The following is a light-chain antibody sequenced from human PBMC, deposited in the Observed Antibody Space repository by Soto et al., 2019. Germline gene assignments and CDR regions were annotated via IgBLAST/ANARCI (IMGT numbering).Light chain of an antibody. V-gene: IGKV3-15*01. CDR3: QQYKNWPPIT. CDR1: QSVYSN. J-gene: IGKJ5*01. Sequence: EIVMTQSPATLSVSPGERVTLSCRASQSVYSNLAWYQQKPGQAPRLVIYDIFTRATGIPARFSGSGSGTEFTLTISSLQSEDFAVYYCQQYKNWPPITFGQGTRLEIK. CDR2: DIF.